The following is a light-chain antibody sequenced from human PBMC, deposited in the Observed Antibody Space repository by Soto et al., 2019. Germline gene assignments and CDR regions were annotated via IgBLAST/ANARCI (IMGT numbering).Light chain of an antibody. CDR1: QTIDSW. CDR2: EAS. Sequence: DIQMTQSPSTLSASVGDRVTITCRASQTIDSWLAWYQQRPGKPPNLLIYEASTLHSGVPSRFSGSGSGTEFSIVISSLQPDDLVAYYCQQYSSNCPFTFGRGTKVDIK. J-gene: IGKJ3*01. CDR3: QQYSSNCPFT. V-gene: IGKV1-5*03.